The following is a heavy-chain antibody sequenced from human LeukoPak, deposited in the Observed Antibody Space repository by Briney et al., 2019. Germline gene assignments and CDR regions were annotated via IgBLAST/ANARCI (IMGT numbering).Heavy chain of an antibody. CDR2: INHSGST. V-gene: IGHV4-34*01. Sequence: PSETLSLTCAVYGGSFSGYYWSWIRQPPGKGLEWIGEINHSGSTNYNPSLKSRVTISVDTSKNQFPLRLSSVTAADTAVYYCARGITSDYWGQGTLVTVSS. CDR3: ARGITSDY. CDR1: GGSFSGYY. D-gene: IGHD3-10*01. J-gene: IGHJ4*02.